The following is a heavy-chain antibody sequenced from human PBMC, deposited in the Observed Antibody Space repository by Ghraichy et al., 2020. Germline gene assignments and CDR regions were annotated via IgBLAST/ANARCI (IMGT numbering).Heavy chain of an antibody. V-gene: IGHV1-18*01. Sequence: ASVKVSCKASGYTFTSYGISWVRQAPGQGLEWMGWISAYNGNTNYAQKLQGRVTMTTDTSTSTAYMELRSLRSDDTAVYYCAREPEGPDYGDYLLYGMDVWGQGTTVTVSS. D-gene: IGHD4-17*01. CDR2: ISAYNGNT. CDR1: GYTFTSYG. J-gene: IGHJ6*02. CDR3: AREPEGPDYGDYLLYGMDV.